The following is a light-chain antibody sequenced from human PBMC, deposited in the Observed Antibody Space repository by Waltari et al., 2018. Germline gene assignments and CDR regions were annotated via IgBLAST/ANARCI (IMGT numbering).Light chain of an antibody. V-gene: IGKV3-11*01. CDR2: DAS. CDR3: QQRNDWPLT. Sequence: EIVLTQSPATLSLSPGERATIPCRASQSASKYVAWYQKRHGQAPRVLIYDASNRATGVPDRFDDFGSGTDFTLTMSSLEPEDSAVYYCQQRNDWPLTFGGGTRVEIK. CDR1: QSASKY. J-gene: IGKJ4*01.